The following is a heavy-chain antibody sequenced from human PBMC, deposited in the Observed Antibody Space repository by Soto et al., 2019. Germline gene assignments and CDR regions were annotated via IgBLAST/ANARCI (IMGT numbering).Heavy chain of an antibody. V-gene: IGHV4-31*01. J-gene: IGHJ5*02. CDR1: GGSISSGGYY. Sequence: QVQLQESGPGLVKPSQTLSLTCTVSGGSISSGGYYWSWIRQRPGQGLEWIGCIYYTGGTYYNPFLKSQLTISAAQSKDQFSLKLTSVPAADTAVYYCARSTPRLGYCGSTSCFRFDPWGQGTLVTVSS. CDR2: IYYTGGT. CDR3: ARSTPRLGYCGSTSCFRFDP. D-gene: IGHD2-2*01.